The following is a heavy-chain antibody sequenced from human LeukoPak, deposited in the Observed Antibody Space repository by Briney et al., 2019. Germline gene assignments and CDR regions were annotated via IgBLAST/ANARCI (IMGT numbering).Heavy chain of an antibody. J-gene: IGHJ5*02. V-gene: IGHV3-49*03. CDR1: GFTFSSYW. Sequence: GGSLRLSCAASGFTFSSYWMSWFRQAPGKGLEWVGFIRSKAYGGTTEYAASVKGRFTISRDDSKSIAYLQMNSLKTEDTAVYYCTRVVLVPAAMHNWFDPWGQGTLVTVSS. D-gene: IGHD2-2*01. CDR3: TRVVLVPAAMHNWFDP. CDR2: IRSKAYGGTT.